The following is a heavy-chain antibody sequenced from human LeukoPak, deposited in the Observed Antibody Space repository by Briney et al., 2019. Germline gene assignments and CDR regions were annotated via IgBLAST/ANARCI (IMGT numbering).Heavy chain of an antibody. V-gene: IGHV3-23*01. CDR2: ISASGSAT. J-gene: IGHJ4*02. CDR1: GFIFSNYG. CDR3: AKDLYLRDFWSGYLDY. D-gene: IGHD3-3*01. Sequence: GGSLRLSCAASGFIFSNYGMNWVRQAPGKGLEWVAAISASGSATSYADSVRGRFTISRDNSKSTTYLQMSSLRAEDTAVFYCAKDLYLRDFWSGYLDYWGQGIPVTVSS.